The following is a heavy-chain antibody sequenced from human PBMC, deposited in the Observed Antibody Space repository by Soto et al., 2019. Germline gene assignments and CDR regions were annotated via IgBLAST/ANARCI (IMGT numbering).Heavy chain of an antibody. Sequence: ASVKVSCKASGYTFTGYYMHWVRQAPGQGLEWMGWINPNSGGTNYAQKFQGWVTMTRDTSISTAYMELSRLRSDDTAVYYCARDRGLRPPLYYYYGMDVWGQGTTVTVSS. D-gene: IGHD5-12*01. J-gene: IGHJ6*02. CDR3: ARDRGLRPPLYYYYGMDV. V-gene: IGHV1-2*04. CDR1: GYTFTGYY. CDR2: INPNSGGT.